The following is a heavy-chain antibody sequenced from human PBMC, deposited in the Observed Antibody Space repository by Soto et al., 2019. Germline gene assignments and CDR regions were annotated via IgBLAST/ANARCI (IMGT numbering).Heavy chain of an antibody. V-gene: IGHV4-30-4*01. CDR3: ARFPSPFDHYYVMDV. CDR2: IFSSGTT. D-gene: IGHD3-16*01. J-gene: IGHJ6*02. Sequence: PSETLSLTCTVSGDSISSGNKYWSWIRQPPGKGLEWIGYIFSSGTTYYNPSLKSRLTMSLDASQNQFSLKLNSLTDADTAVYFCARFPSPFDHYYVMDVCGQGTTVTVSS. CDR1: GDSISSGNKY.